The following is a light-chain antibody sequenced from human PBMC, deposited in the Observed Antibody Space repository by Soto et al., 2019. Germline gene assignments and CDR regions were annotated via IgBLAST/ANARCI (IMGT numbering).Light chain of an antibody. Sequence: DIQMTQSPSSLSASVGDRVTITCRASQSISNFLNWYQHIPGKAPKLLIYVASSLQSGVPSRFSGSGSGTEFPLTISSLQPEDFATYYCQQSYSTPPWTFGQGTKVEI. CDR3: QQSYSTPPWT. CDR2: VAS. CDR1: QSISNF. V-gene: IGKV1-39*01. J-gene: IGKJ1*01.